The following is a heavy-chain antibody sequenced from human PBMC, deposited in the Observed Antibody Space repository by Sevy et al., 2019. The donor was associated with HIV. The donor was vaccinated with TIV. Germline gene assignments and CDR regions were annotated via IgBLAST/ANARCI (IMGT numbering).Heavy chain of an antibody. D-gene: IGHD4-17*01. J-gene: IGHJ4*02. V-gene: IGHV4-39*01. CDR1: GGSISSSSYY. CDR3: ARHLAVTKTTYYFDY. Sequence: SETLSLTCTVSGGSISSSSYYWGWIRQPPGKGLEWIGSIYYSGSTYYNPSLKSRVTISVDTSKNQFSLKLSSVTAADTAVYYCARHLAVTKTTYYFDYWGQGTLVTVSS. CDR2: IYYSGST.